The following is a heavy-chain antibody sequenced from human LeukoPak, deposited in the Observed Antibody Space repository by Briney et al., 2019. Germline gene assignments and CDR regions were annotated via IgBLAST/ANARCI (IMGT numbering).Heavy chain of an antibody. V-gene: IGHV1-69*04. D-gene: IGHD6-19*01. CDR1: GGTFSSYA. Sequence: SVKVSCKASGGTFSSYAISWVRQAPGQGLEWMGRIIPILGIANYAQKFQGRVTITADKSTSTAYMELSSLRSEDTAVYYCARAGAVAGTYDAFDIWGQGTMVTASS. J-gene: IGHJ3*02. CDR3: ARAGAVAGTYDAFDI. CDR2: IIPILGIA.